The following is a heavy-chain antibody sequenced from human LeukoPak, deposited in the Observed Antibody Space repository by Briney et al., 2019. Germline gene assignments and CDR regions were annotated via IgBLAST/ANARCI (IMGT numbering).Heavy chain of an antibody. CDR1: GGSISSSSYY. D-gene: IGHD1-26*01. CDR2: IYYSGST. Sequence: PSETLSLTCTVSGGSISSSSYYWGWIRQPPGKGLEWIGSIYYSGSTYYNPSLKSRVTISVDTPKNQFSLKLSSVTAADTAVYYCARNLIVGATPDYFDYWGQGTLVTVSS. V-gene: IGHV4-39*01. J-gene: IGHJ4*02. CDR3: ARNLIVGATPDYFDY.